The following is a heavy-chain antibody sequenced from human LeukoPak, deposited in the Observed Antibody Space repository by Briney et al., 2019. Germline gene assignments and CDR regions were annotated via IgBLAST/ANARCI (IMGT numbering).Heavy chain of an antibody. V-gene: IGHV3-23*01. CDR1: GGSISSYY. D-gene: IGHD5-18*01. CDR2: ISGSGAST. J-gene: IGHJ4*02. Sequence: ETLSLTCTVSGGSISSYYWSWVRQAPGKGLEWVSIISGSGASTYYADSVKGRFTISRDNSKNTLYLQMNSLRAEDTAVYYCATALRGYTYGVDYWAREPWSPSPQ. CDR3: ATALRGYTYGVDY.